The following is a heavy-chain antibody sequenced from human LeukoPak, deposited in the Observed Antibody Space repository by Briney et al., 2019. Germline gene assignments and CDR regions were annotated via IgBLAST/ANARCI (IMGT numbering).Heavy chain of an antibody. Sequence: GGTLTLSCAASGCTFSSYAMHWVRQAPGKGLEWMALISYDGSNKYYADSVKGRFTISRDNYKNTLYLQMTSLRAEDKAVYYCARDWKAVAVNWFDPWGQGTLVTVSS. J-gene: IGHJ5*02. CDR3: ARDWKAVAVNWFDP. D-gene: IGHD6-19*01. V-gene: IGHV3-30*04. CDR2: ISYDGSNK. CDR1: GCTFSSYA.